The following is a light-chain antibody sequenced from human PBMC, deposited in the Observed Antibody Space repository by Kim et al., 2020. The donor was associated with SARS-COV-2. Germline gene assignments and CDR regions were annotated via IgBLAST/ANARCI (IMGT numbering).Light chain of an antibody. Sequence: GQRVTTPCSGSSSNIGSNTVNCYQQLPGTAPKLLIYSNNQRPSGLPDRFSGSKSGTSASLAISGLQSEDEADYYCAAWDDSLNGGVFGGGTQLTVL. CDR3: AAWDDSLNGGV. J-gene: IGLJ3*02. CDR1: SSNIGSNT. V-gene: IGLV1-44*01. CDR2: SNN.